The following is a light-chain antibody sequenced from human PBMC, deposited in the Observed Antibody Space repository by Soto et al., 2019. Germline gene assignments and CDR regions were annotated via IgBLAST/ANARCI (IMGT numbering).Light chain of an antibody. J-gene: IGLJ3*02. Sequence: QAVVTQPPSASGTPGQRVTISCSGTSSNIGSNYVYWYQHLPGTAPKLLIYRNNQRPSGVPDRFSGSKSGTSVSLAISGLRSEDEADYYCATWDDSLSGWVFGGGTKLTVL. CDR1: SSNIGSNY. CDR3: ATWDDSLSGWV. V-gene: IGLV1-47*01. CDR2: RNN.